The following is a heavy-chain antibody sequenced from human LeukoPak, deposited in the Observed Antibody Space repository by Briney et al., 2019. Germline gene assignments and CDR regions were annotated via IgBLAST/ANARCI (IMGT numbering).Heavy chain of an antibody. CDR1: GGSISSDTYF. J-gene: IGHJ4*02. Sequence: PSETLSLTCTVSGGSISSDTYFWGWIRQPPGKGLERIANIYFTGNTYYNPSLKSRATISVDTSKNQFSLTLSSVTAADTAVYYCASEAHRGGGFDSWGQGTLVTVSS. D-gene: IGHD3-16*01. CDR3: ASEAHRGGGFDS. V-gene: IGHV4-39*01. CDR2: IYFTGNT.